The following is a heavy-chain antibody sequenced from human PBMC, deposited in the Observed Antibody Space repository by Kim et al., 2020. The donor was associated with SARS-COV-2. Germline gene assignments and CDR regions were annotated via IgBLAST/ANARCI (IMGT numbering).Heavy chain of an antibody. CDR2: ISGSGGST. CDR3: AKARFRSGYANQNGIFDY. Sequence: GGSLRLSCAASGFTFSSYAMSWVRQAPGKGLEWVSAISGSGGSTYYADSVKGRFTISRDNSKNTLYLQMNSLRAEDTAVYYCAKARFRSGYANQNGIFDYWGQGTLVTVSS. V-gene: IGHV3-23*01. CDR1: GFTFSSYA. J-gene: IGHJ4*02. D-gene: IGHD5-12*01.